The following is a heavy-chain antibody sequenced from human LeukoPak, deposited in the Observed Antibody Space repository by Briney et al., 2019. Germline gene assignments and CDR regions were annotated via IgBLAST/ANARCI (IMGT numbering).Heavy chain of an antibody. V-gene: IGHV3-23*01. J-gene: IGHJ4*02. D-gene: IGHD2-15*01. CDR3: AEDASVGCCVYHFDQ. CDR2: IGASGART. Sequence: GGPSRLSCAAPVFPFISPAITWIRQPPGKGLKWFSTIGASGARTSNAESVKGRSTISRNNITSIPSLKMTSRRDEDPPINYWAEDASVGCCVYHFDQWGQGNLVGVSS. CDR1: VFPFISPA.